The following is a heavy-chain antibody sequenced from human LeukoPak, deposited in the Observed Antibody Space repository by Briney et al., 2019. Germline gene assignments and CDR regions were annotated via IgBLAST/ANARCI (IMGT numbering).Heavy chain of an antibody. CDR2: INPSGGST. CDR1: GYTFTKYY. D-gene: IGHD6-19*01. CDR3: ARSGSSGWYHFDP. Sequence: ASVKVSCKASGYTFTKYYIHWVRQAPGQGLKWMGVINPSGGSTSYAQKFQGRVTMTRDTSTSTVYMELSSLRSEDTAVYYCARSGSSGWYHFDPWGRGTLVTVSS. J-gene: IGHJ2*01. V-gene: IGHV1-46*01.